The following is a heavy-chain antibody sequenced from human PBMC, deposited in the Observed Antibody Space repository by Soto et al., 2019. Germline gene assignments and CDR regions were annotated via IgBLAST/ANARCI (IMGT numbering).Heavy chain of an antibody. Sequence: ASVKVSCKVSGYTLTELSMHWVRQAPGKGLEWMGGLDPEDGETIYAQKFQGRVTMTVDTSTDTAYMELSSLRSEDTAVYSCATLVSGYSSGWYIWFDPWGQGTLVTVSS. CDR2: LDPEDGET. D-gene: IGHD6-19*01. CDR3: ATLVSGYSSGWYIWFDP. J-gene: IGHJ5*02. CDR1: GYTLTELS. V-gene: IGHV1-24*01.